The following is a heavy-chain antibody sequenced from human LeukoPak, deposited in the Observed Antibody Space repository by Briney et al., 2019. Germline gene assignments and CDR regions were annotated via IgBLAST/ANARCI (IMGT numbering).Heavy chain of an antibody. V-gene: IGHV3-33*08. CDR2: IWYDGSNK. CDR3: AREMGATKAFDY. J-gene: IGHJ4*02. CDR1: GFTFSSYA. D-gene: IGHD1-26*01. Sequence: GGSLRLSCAASGFTFSSYAMHWVRQAPGKGLEWVAVIWYDGSNKYYADSVKGRFTISRDNSKNTLYLQMNSLRAEDTAVYYCAREMGATKAFDYWGQGTLVTVSS.